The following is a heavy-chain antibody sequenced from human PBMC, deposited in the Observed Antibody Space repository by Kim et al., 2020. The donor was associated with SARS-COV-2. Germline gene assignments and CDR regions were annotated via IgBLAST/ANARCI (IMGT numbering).Heavy chain of an antibody. D-gene: IGHD2-21*02. CDR1: GGTFSSYA. CDR2: IIPIFGTA. CDR3: ARKGYCGGDCYPY. Sequence: SVKVSCKASGGTFSSYAISWVRQAPGQGLEWMGGIIPIFGTANYAQKFQGRVTISADESTSTAYMELSSLRSEDTAVYYCARKGYCGGDCYPYWGQGTLATVSS. J-gene: IGHJ4*02. V-gene: IGHV1-69*13.